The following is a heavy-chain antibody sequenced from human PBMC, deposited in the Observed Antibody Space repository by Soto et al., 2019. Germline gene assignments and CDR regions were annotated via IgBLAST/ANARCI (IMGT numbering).Heavy chain of an antibody. CDR1: GFTFDDYS. CDR2: ISWNSGSI. Sequence: EVQLVESGGGLVQPGRSLRLSWAASGFTFDDYSMHWVRPAPGKGLELVSGISWNSGSIGYADSVKGRFTISRDNAKNTLYRQMNSQSAEDTALYYCAKDEKRYCGYDPYYFDYWGPGTLVTVSS. CDR3: AKDEKRYCGYDPYYFDY. D-gene: IGHD5-12*01. V-gene: IGHV3-9*01. J-gene: IGHJ4*02.